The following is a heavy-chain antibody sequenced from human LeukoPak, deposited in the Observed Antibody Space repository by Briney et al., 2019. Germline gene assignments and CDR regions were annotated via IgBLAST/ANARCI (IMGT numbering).Heavy chain of an antibody. CDR2: ISDSGGRT. CDR3: SKRGVVIRVILVGFHKEAYYFDS. V-gene: IGHV3-23*01. CDR1: GITLSNYG. J-gene: IGHJ4*02. Sequence: PGGSLRLSCAVPGITLSNYGMSWVRQAPGKGLEWVAGISDSGGRTKYADSVKGRFTISRDNSKNTLYLQMNSLRAEDTAVYFCSKRGVVIRVILVGFHKEAYYFDSWGQRALVTVSS. D-gene: IGHD3-22*01.